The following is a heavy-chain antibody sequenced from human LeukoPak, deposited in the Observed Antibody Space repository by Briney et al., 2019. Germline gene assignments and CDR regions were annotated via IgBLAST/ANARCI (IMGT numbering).Heavy chain of an antibody. V-gene: IGHV4-61*01. CDR3: ARALSGTYGLFQH. CDR1: GGSVTSGSYY. CDR2: IYSSGST. Sequence: SETLSLTCSVSGGSVTSGSYYWSWIRQPPGKGLEWIGHIYSSGSTTYSPSLKSRVAMSVDTSKNQFSLKLTSVTAADTAVYYCARALSGTYGLFQHWGQGTLVTVSS. D-gene: IGHD1-26*01. J-gene: IGHJ1*01.